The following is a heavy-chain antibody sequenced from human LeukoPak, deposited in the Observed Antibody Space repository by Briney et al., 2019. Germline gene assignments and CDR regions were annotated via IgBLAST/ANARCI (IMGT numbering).Heavy chain of an antibody. J-gene: IGHJ3*02. CDR1: GYTFINYG. Sequence: ASVKVSCKASGYTFINYGISWVRQAPGQGLEWMGWISAYNGDTNYAQKVQGRVTMTTETSTSTVYMELRSLRSDDTAVYYCARHYDAGKDAAFHIWGQGTMVTVSS. D-gene: IGHD3-10*01. CDR2: ISAYNGDT. V-gene: IGHV1-18*01. CDR3: ARHYDAGKDAAFHI.